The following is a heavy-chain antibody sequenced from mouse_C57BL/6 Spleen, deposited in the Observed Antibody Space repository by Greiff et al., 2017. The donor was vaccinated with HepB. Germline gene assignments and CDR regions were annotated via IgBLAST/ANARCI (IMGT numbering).Heavy chain of an antibody. Sequence: QVQLQQPGAELVKPGASVKLSCKASGYTFTSYWMHWVKQRPGQGLEWIGMIHPNSGSTNYNEKFKSKATLTVDKSSSTAYMQLSSLTSEDSAVYYCARSLGRGNYYAMDYWGQGTSVTVSS. D-gene: IGHD4-1*01. V-gene: IGHV1-64*01. CDR2: IHPNSGST. CDR1: GYTFTSYW. CDR3: ARSLGRGNYYAMDY. J-gene: IGHJ4*01.